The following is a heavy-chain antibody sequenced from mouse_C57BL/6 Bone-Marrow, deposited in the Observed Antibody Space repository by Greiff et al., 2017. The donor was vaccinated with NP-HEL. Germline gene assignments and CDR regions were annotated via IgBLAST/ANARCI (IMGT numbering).Heavy chain of an antibody. CDR1: GYTFTSYD. V-gene: IGHV1-85*01. J-gene: IGHJ4*01. CDR2: IYPRDGST. CDR3: ARGTTVRDYYAMDY. Sequence: VKLVESGPELVKPGASVKLSCKASGYTFTSYDINWVKQRPGQGLEWIGWIYPRDGSTKYNEKFKGKATLTVDTSSSTAYMELHSLTSEDSAVYFCARGTTVRDYYAMDYWGQGTSVTVSS. D-gene: IGHD1-1*01.